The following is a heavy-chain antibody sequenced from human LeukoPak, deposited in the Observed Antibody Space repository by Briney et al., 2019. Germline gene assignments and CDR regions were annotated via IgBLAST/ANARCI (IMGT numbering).Heavy chain of an antibody. D-gene: IGHD2-15*01. CDR2: IVSDGSSA. Sequence: GGPLSLSCAASGFTFSSYWMHWVRQAPGKGLVWVSRIVSDGSSATYADSVRGRFTVSRDNAKSTLFLQMNSLTPEDTAVYYCVRDIATTPVYWGQGALVTVSS. CDR3: VRDIATTPVY. CDR1: GFTFSSYW. J-gene: IGHJ4*02. V-gene: IGHV3-74*01.